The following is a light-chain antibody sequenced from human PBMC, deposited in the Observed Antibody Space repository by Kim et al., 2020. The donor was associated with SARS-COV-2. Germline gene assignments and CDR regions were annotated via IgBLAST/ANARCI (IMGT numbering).Light chain of an antibody. Sequence: GGRANPPSRGSQRGGINHLDAYQQKPGQAPRLLSDGASSRDSGIPDRFRGSGAGTDFTRTISRLEQEDFAVYYCQQYGSEPITFGQGTRLEIK. CDR1: QRGGINH. CDR3: QQYGSEPIT. V-gene: IGKV3-20*01. J-gene: IGKJ5*01. CDR2: GAS.